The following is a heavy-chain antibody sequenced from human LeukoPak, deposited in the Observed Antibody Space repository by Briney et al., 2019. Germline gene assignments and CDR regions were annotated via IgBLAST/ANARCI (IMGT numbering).Heavy chain of an antibody. CDR1: GGSFSDYY. CDR2: INLRGST. CDR3: ATVNLGGGGFDY. D-gene: IGHD3-16*01. J-gene: IGHJ4*02. V-gene: IGHV4-34*01. Sequence: SETLSLTCAVYGGSFSDYYWNWIRQSTGKGLEWIGEINLRGSTTYNPSLKSRVTMSLDTSNNQVSLRLRSVTAADTAIYYCATVNLGGGGFDYWGQGTLVTVSS.